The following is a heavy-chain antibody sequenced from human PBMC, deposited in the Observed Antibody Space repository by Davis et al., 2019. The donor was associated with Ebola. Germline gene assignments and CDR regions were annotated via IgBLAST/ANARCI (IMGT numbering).Heavy chain of an antibody. J-gene: IGHJ4*01. D-gene: IGHD6-13*01. Sequence: AASVKVSCKASGYTFTGQYIHWVRQAPGQGLEWMGRINPNSGGTNYAQKFQGRVTMTRDTSINTAYMELNRLTSDDTVVYYCARETAAASEYYFDFWGQGTLVTVSS. CDR2: INPNSGGT. V-gene: IGHV1-2*05. CDR3: ARETAAASEYYFDF. CDR1: GYTFTGQY.